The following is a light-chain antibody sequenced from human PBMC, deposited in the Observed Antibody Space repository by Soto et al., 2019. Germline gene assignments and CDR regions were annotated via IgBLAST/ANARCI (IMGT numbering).Light chain of an antibody. CDR1: QSVSSY. J-gene: IGKJ4*01. CDR2: DAS. V-gene: IGKV3-11*01. CDR3: QQRSNWHT. Sequence: EIVLTQSPATLSLSPGERATLSCRASQSVSSYLAWYQQKPGQAPRLLIYDASNRATGIPARFSVSGSGTDFTLTISSLEPEDLAVYYCQQRSNWHTFAGGTKVEIK.